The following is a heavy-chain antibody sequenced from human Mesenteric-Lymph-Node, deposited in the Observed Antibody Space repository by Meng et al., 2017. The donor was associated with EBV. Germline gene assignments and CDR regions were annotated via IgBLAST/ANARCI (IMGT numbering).Heavy chain of an antibody. CDR1: GFTFSNYA. Sequence: GELGGSGGGLGKPGRALRLSCAASGFTFSNYAMNWVRQAPGKGLEWVAIISHDGNNKFYADSVKGRFTISRDYSKNTVFLQMNSLRPEDTALYYCARRLWYFDYWGQGTMVTVSS. D-gene: IGHD4/OR15-4a*01. CDR3: ARRLWYFDY. CDR2: ISHDGNNK. J-gene: IGHJ4*02. V-gene: IGHV3-30-3*01.